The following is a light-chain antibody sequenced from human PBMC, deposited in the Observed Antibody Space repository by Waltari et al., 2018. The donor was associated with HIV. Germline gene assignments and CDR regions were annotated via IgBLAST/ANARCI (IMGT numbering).Light chain of an antibody. CDR2: KAW. Sequence: DIQMTQSPSTLSASVGDRVTITCRASQTFDNWLAWYQQKPEKAPKLLIYKAWSLESGVPSRFSGSGSGTEFTLTISSLQPDDFATYYCQQSDRIFGPGTKVDIK. V-gene: IGKV1-5*03. CDR1: QTFDNW. CDR3: QQSDRI. J-gene: IGKJ3*01.